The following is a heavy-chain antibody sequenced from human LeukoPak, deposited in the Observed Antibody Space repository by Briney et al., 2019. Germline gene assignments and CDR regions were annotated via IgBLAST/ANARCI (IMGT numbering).Heavy chain of an antibody. CDR1: GYTFTVYY. Sequence: ASVKVSCKASGYTFTVYYMHWVRQAPGQGLEWMGWINPNSGGTNYAQKFQGRVTMTRDTSISTAYMELSRLRSDDTAVYYCARDTYYDFWSGPHEDYWGQGTLVTVSS. J-gene: IGHJ4*02. D-gene: IGHD3-3*01. CDR2: INPNSGGT. V-gene: IGHV1-2*02. CDR3: ARDTYYDFWSGPHEDY.